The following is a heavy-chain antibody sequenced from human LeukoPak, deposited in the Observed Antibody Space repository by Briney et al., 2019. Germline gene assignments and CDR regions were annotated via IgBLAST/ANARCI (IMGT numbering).Heavy chain of an antibody. CDR3: ARDQYNVIDS. CDR2: INAENGDT. J-gene: IGHJ4*02. D-gene: IGHD1-14*01. CDR1: GYRFTGYS. V-gene: IGHV1-3*01. Sequence: ASVKVSCKASGYRFTGYSIDWVRQAPGQRPEWMGRINAENGDTKYSQKFQGRVTITRDTFASTSYMELSSLRSEDTAVYYCARDQYNVIDSWGQGTLVTVSS.